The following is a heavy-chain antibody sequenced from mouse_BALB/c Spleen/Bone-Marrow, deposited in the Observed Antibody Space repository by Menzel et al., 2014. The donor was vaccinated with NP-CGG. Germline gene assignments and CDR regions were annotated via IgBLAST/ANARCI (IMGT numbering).Heavy chain of an antibody. Sequence: VKLVESGPGLVAPSQSLSITCTVSGFSLTSYGVHWGRRPPGKGLEGLGVIWAGGSTNYNSALMSRLSISKDNSKSXVFLKMNSLQTDDTAMYYCARDGVYGSHYYAMDYWGQGTSVTVSS. V-gene: IGHV2-9*02. D-gene: IGHD1-1*02. CDR2: IWAGGST. CDR1: GFSLTSYG. J-gene: IGHJ4*01. CDR3: ARDGVYGSHYYAMDY.